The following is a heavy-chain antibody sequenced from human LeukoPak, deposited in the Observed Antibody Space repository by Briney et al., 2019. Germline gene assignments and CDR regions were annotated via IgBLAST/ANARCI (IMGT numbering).Heavy chain of an antibody. CDR2: ISGSGGST. Sequence: GGSLRLSCAASGFTFSSYAMSWVRQAPGKGLEWVSAISGSGGSTYYADSVKGRFTISRDNSKNTLYLQMDSLRAEDTAVYYCAKASGNMVATLRYWGQGTLVTVSS. CDR1: GFTFSSYA. V-gene: IGHV3-23*01. D-gene: IGHD4-23*01. J-gene: IGHJ4*02. CDR3: AKASGNMVATLRY.